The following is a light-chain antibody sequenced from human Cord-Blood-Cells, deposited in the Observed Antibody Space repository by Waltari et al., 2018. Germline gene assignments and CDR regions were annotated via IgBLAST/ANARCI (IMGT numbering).Light chain of an antibody. J-gene: IGKJ4*01. CDR2: DAS. Sequence: EIVLTQSPATLSLSPGASATLSCRASQSVSSYLACYQQKPGQAPRLLIYDASNRATGIPARFSGSGSGTDFTLTISSLEPEDFAVYYCQQRSNWLTLGGGTKVEIK. CDR3: QQRSNWLT. V-gene: IGKV3-11*01. CDR1: QSVSSY.